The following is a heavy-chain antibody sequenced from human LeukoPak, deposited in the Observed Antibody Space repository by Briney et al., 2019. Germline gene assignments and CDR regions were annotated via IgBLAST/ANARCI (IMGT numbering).Heavy chain of an antibody. CDR2: ICNSGST. V-gene: IGHV4-39*01. CDR3: ARRELGIDY. Sequence: SETLSLTCTVSGGSIRSNTYCWGWIRQPPGKGLEWIGSICNSGSTYYSPSLRSRVTVSVDTSKNQFSLKLSSVTATDTAVYFCARRELGIDYWGQGALVTVSS. CDR1: GGSIRSNTYC. D-gene: IGHD1-26*01. J-gene: IGHJ4*02.